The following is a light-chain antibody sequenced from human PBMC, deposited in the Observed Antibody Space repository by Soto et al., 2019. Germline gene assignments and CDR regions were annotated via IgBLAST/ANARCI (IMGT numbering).Light chain of an antibody. V-gene: IGKV1-5*01. J-gene: IGKJ1*01. CDR2: DAS. CDR1: QSISGW. CDR3: QQYDSFSVT. Sequence: DIQMTQSPSTLSSSVGDRVTITCRASQSISGWLAWHQQKPGKAPKLLIYDASALKRGVPPRFSGSGSGTEFTLTISSLQPDDFATYYCQQYDSFSVTFGQGTKVDIK.